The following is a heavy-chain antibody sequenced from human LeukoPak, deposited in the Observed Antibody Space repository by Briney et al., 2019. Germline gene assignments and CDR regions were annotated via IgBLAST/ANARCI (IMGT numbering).Heavy chain of an antibody. J-gene: IGHJ4*02. CDR1: GGSISSSSYY. CDR2: IYYSGST. Sequence: TSKTLSLTCTVSGGSISSSSYYWGWIRQPPGKGLEWIGSIYYSGSTYYNPSLKSRVTISVDTSKNQFSLKLSSVTAADTAVYYCASPTYYDFWSGPQAIDYWGQGTLVTVSS. D-gene: IGHD3-3*01. CDR3: ASPTYYDFWSGPQAIDY. V-gene: IGHV4-39*01.